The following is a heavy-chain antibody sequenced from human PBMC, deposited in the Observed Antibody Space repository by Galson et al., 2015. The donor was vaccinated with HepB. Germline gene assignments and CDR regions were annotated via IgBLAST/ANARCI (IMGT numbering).Heavy chain of an antibody. D-gene: IGHD3-10*01. CDR2: IYPGDSDT. CDR3: ARHMGLSGLWFGEPSSVDNWFDP. CDR1: GYSFTSYW. V-gene: IGHV5-51*01. Sequence: QSGAEVKKPGESLKISCKGSGYSFTSYWIGWVRQMPGKGLEWMGIIYPGDSDTRYSPSFQGQVTISADKSISTAYLQWSSLNASDTAMYYCARHMGLSGLWFGEPSSVDNWFDPWGQGTLVTVSS. J-gene: IGHJ5*02.